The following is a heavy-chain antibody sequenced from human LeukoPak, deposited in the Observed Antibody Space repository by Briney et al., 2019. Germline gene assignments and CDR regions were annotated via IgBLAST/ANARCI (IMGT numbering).Heavy chain of an antibody. D-gene: IGHD2-8*01. CDR1: GFPFSDFS. J-gene: IGHJ4*02. V-gene: IGHV3-23*01. CDR2: TNSGGTST. CDR3: AKQSYARSLGE. Sequence: PGGSLRLSCATSGFPFSDFSMSWVRQAPGKGLEWISTTNSGGTSTYYAESVKGRFTISRDNSKNTLYLQMSSLRVVDTAVYYCAKQSYARSLGEGGPGTLVSVSS.